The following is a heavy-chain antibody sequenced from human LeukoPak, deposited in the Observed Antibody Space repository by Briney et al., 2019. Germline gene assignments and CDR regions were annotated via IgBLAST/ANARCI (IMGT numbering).Heavy chain of an antibody. J-gene: IGHJ4*02. CDR1: GFTFSSYA. V-gene: IGHV3-7*01. CDR2: IKQDGSEK. Sequence: GGSLRLSCAASGFTFSSYAMSWVRQAPGKGLEWVANIKQDGSEKYYVDSVKGRFTISRDNAKNSLYLQMNSLRAEDTAVYYCARGRGYSYDTLGYWGQGTLVTVSS. D-gene: IGHD5-18*01. CDR3: ARGRGYSYDTLGY.